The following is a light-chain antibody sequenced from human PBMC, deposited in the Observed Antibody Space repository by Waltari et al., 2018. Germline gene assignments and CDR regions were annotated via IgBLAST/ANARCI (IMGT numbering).Light chain of an antibody. Sequence: DIQMTQSPSSLSASVGDRVTITCRASQMIRNYLNWYQKKPGKAPKLLIYAASSLQSGVPSRFSGSGSGTDFTLTINSLQPEDFATYFCQQSYGARTSGQGTKVEIK. J-gene: IGKJ1*01. V-gene: IGKV1-39*01. CDR2: AAS. CDR1: QMIRNY. CDR3: QQSYGART.